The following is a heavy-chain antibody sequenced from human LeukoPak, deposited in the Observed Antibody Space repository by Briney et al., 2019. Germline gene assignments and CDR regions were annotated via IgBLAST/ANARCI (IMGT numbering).Heavy chain of an antibody. CDR2: ISSSGSTI. V-gene: IGHV3-11*04. CDR3: ARRYMTTSAEDFDY. CDR1: GYSISSGYY. J-gene: IGHJ4*02. Sequence: LSLTCTVSGYSISSGYYWGWIRQPPGKGLEWVSYISSSGSTIYYADSVKGRFTISRDNAKNSLYLQMNSLRAEDAAVYYCARRYMTTSAEDFDYWGQGTLVTVSS. D-gene: IGHD4-11*01.